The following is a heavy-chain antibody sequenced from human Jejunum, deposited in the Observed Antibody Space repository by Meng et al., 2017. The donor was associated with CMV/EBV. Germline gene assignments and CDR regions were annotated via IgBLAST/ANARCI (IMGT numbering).Heavy chain of an antibody. Sequence: KASGYLLTTYWIGWVRQMPGKGLEWMGSIHPVDSDTRYSPSFHGQVAISVDKSISTAYLHWNSLKASDSAIYYCVRVGGATRLNWFDPWGQGTLVTVSS. CDR1: GYLLTTYW. V-gene: IGHV5-51*01. CDR3: VRVGGATRLNWFDP. D-gene: IGHD1-26*01. CDR2: IHPVDSDT. J-gene: IGHJ5*02.